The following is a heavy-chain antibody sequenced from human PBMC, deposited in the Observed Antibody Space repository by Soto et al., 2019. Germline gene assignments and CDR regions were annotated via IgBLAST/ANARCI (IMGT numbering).Heavy chain of an antibody. J-gene: IGHJ3*02. Sequence: GGSLRLSCAASGFTFSDYYMSWIRQAPGKGLEWVSYISSSSSYTNYADSVKGRFTISRDNAKNSLYLQMNSLRAEDTAVYYCARGFQTKNIAAADPGDAFDIWGQGTMVTVSS. CDR3: ARGFQTKNIAAADPGDAFDI. V-gene: IGHV3-11*06. CDR2: ISSSSSYT. CDR1: GFTFSDYY. D-gene: IGHD6-13*01.